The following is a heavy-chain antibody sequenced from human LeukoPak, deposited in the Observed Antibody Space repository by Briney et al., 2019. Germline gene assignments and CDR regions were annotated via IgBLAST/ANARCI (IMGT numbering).Heavy chain of an antibody. J-gene: IGHJ5*02. V-gene: IGHV2-5*01. CDR3: AHTRLDEELRWFDH. D-gene: IGHD1-7*01. Sequence: SAPTLENPTQTLTLTCAFSEFRLRRTALGLNWIRQPPGKALEWLALISWNDDNRYSPSLKSRLNISKVTSKNQVVLTMTNMDPVDTATYYFAHTRLDEELRWFDHWGEGTLVTVSS. CDR2: ISWNDDN. CDR1: EFRLRRTALG.